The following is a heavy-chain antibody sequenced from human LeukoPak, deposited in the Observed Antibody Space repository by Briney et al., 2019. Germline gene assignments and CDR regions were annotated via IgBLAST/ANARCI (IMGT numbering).Heavy chain of an antibody. V-gene: IGHV1-2*02. CDR1: GYTLTGYY. Sequence: ASVKVSCQASGYTLTGYYMHWLRQAPGQGRAWMGWINPNSGGTTYAQKFQGRVNITRDTSISTAFMELTRVTSDDTAVYYCARDAYGLGSYPDYWGQGTLVTVSS. CDR3: ARDAYGLGSYPDY. J-gene: IGHJ4*02. D-gene: IGHD3-10*01. CDR2: INPNSGGT.